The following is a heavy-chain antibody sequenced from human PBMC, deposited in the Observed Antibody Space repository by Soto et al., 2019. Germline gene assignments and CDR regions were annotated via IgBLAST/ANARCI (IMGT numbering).Heavy chain of an antibody. D-gene: IGHD6-19*01. V-gene: IGHV4-30-2*01. Sequence: SETLSLTCAVSGGSISSGGSSWSWIRQPPGKGLEWIGYIYHNGSTYYNPSLKSRVTISVDRSKNQFSLKLSSVTAADTAVYYCARAGDSSGPVALGYWGQGTLVTVSS. CDR1: GGSISSGGSS. CDR3: ARAGDSSGPVALGY. J-gene: IGHJ4*02. CDR2: IYHNGST.